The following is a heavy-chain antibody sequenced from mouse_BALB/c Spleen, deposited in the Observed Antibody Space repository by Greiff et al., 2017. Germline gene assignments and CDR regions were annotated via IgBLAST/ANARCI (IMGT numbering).Heavy chain of an antibody. CDR3: ASSSAWFAY. CDR2: ISDGGSYT. CDR1: GFTFSDYY. D-gene: IGHD1-3*01. V-gene: IGHV5-4*02. J-gene: IGHJ3*01. Sequence: EVQLVESGGGLVKPGGSLKLSCAASGFTFSDYYMYWVRQTPEKRLEWVATISDGGSYTYYPDSVKGRFTISRDNAKNNLYLQMSSLKSEDTAMYYCASSSAWFAYWGQGTLVTVSA.